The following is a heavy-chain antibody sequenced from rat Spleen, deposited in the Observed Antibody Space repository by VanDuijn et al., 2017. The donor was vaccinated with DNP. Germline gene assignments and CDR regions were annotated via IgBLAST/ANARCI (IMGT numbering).Heavy chain of an antibody. Sequence: EVQLVESGGVLVQPGRSLKLSCAASGFTFSNYGMAWVRQAPTRGLEWVASISTGGGNTYYRDSVRGRFSISRDNAKSTLYLQMDSLRYEDTATYYCARHLTMGITPFDYWGQGVMVTVSS. CDR1: GFTFSNYG. V-gene: IGHV5S13*01. J-gene: IGHJ2*01. CDR3: ARHLTMGITPFDY. D-gene: IGHD1-9*01. CDR2: ISTGGGNT.